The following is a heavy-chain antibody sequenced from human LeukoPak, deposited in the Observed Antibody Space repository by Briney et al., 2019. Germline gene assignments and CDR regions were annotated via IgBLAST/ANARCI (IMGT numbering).Heavy chain of an antibody. CDR3: ARGQFIAAANNWFDP. V-gene: IGHV3-20*04. CDR2: INWNGGST. Sequence: GGSLRLSCAASGFTFDDYGMSWVRQAPGKGLEWVSGINWNGGSTGYADSVKGRFTISRDNAKNSLYLQMNSLRAEDTALYYCARGQFIAAANNWFDPWGQGTLVTVSS. J-gene: IGHJ5*02. CDR1: GFTFDDYG. D-gene: IGHD6-25*01.